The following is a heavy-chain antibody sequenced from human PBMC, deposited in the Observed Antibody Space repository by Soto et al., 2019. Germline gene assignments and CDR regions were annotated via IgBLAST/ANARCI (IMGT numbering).Heavy chain of an antibody. D-gene: IGHD3-22*01. Sequence: PGGSLRLSCAASGFTFSSYEMNWVRQAPGKGLEWVSYISSSGSTIYYADSVKGRFTISRDNAKNSLYLQMNSLRAEDTAVYYCAREYYDNSSGYYGGTDYWGQGTLVTVSS. V-gene: IGHV3-48*03. CDR3: AREYYDNSSGYYGGTDY. CDR2: ISSSGSTI. CDR1: GFTFSSYE. J-gene: IGHJ4*02.